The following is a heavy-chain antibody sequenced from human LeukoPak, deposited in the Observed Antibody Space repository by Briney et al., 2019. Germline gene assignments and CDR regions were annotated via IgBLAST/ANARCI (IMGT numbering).Heavy chain of an antibody. CDR3: ASQRRYCSSTSCYWFDP. J-gene: IGHJ5*02. V-gene: IGHV4-34*01. CDR2: INHSGST. CDR1: GGSFSGYY. D-gene: IGHD2-2*01. Sequence: SETLSLTCAVYGGSFSGYYWSWIRQPPGKGLEWIGEINHSGSTNYNPSLKSRVTISVDTSKNQFSLKLSSVTAADTAVYYCASQRRYCSSTSCYWFDPWGQGTLVTVSS.